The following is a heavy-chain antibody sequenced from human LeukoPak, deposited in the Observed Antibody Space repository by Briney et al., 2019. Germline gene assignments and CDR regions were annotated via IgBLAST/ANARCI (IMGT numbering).Heavy chain of an antibody. CDR2: VKSDGTIT. CDR1: GFTFSNYW. CDR3: VRVMPVAGSDS. Sequence: GGSLRLSCAASGFTFSNYWMHWVRPSPGKGLVWVSRVKSDGTITSYADSVKGRFTISRDNAKNTLYLQMNSLRVEDTAVYYCVRVMPVAGSDSWGQGTLVTVSS. D-gene: IGHD6-19*01. V-gene: IGHV3-74*01. J-gene: IGHJ4*02.